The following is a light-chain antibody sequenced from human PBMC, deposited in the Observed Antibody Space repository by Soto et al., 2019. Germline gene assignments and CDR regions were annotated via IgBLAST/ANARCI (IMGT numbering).Light chain of an antibody. CDR2: DVN. CDR1: SSDVGGYNY. V-gene: IGLV2-14*01. CDR3: GSYTSSSTVV. J-gene: IGLJ2*01. Sequence: QSTLTQPASVSGSPGQSITISCTGTSSDVGGYNYVSWYQHHPGKAPKLLIYDVNNRPSGVSNRFSGSKSGNTASLTISGLQTEDEADYYCGSYTSSSTVVFGGGTKLTVL.